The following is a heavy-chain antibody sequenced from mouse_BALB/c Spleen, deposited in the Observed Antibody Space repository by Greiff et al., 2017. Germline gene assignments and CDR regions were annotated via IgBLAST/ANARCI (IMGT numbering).Heavy chain of an antibody. J-gene: IGHJ2*01. V-gene: IGHV1-69*02. CDR3: ARGNYYGRDY. Sequence: QVQLQQPGAELVKPGASVKLSCKASGYTFTSYWMHWVKQRPGQGLEWIGVIDPSDSYTNYNQKFKGKATLTVDKSSSTAYMQLSSLTSEDSAVYYCARGNYYGRDYWGQGTTLTVSS. CDR1: GYTFTSYW. CDR2: IDPSDSYT. D-gene: IGHD1-2*01.